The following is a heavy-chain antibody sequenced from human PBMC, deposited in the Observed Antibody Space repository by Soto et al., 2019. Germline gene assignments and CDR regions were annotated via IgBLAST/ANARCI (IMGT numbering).Heavy chain of an antibody. V-gene: IGHV4-34*01. Sequence: PSETLSLTCAVYGGSFSVYYWSWIRQPPGKGLEWIGEINHSGSTNYNPSLKSRVTISVDTSKNQFSLKLSSVTAADTAVYYCARDVYGFWGQGTLVTVSS. CDR2: INHSGST. J-gene: IGHJ4*02. CDR1: GGSFSVYY. CDR3: ARDVYGF. D-gene: IGHD2-8*01.